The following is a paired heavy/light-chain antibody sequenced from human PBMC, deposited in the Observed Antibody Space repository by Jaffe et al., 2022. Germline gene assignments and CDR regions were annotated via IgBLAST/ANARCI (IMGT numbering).Light chain of an antibody. Sequence: DIQMTQSPSSLSASVGDRVTFTCRASQNIANYLNWYQQRPGKAPNLIYAASALHTGVPSRFSGSGSGTNFTLTISDLRPEDFGTYFCQQSYFNVMYTFGQGTKLRLK. V-gene: IGKV1-39*01. CDR1: QNIANY. CDR2: AAS. J-gene: IGKJ2*01. CDR3: QQSYFNVMYT.
Heavy chain of an antibody. CDR3: ARETHGGDYNYFFDY. D-gene: IGHD2-21*01. CDR2: INSDGSNT. CDR1: GFDISAYW. J-gene: IGHJ4*02. Sequence: VYLEESGGGLFKSGGSLRLSCATSGFDISAYWMDWVRQAPGKGPVWVARINSDGSNTNYADSVKGRFTVSRDNAKYRVSLQMDSVTAEDTGVYYCARETHGGDYNYFFDYWGQGTLVAVSS. V-gene: IGHV3-74*01.